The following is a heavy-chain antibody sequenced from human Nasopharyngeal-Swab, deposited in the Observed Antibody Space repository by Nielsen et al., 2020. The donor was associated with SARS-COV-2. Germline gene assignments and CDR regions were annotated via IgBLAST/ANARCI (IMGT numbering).Heavy chain of an antibody. Sequence: ASVKVSCKVCGYTLTELSMHWVRQAPGKGLEGMGGFDPEDGETIYAQKFQGRVTMTEDTSTDTAYMELSSLRSEDTAVYYCATHYVWGSYRSNWFDPWGQGTLVTVSS. D-gene: IGHD3-16*02. CDR3: ATHYVWGSYRSNWFDP. CDR1: GYTLTELS. V-gene: IGHV1-24*01. CDR2: FDPEDGET. J-gene: IGHJ5*02.